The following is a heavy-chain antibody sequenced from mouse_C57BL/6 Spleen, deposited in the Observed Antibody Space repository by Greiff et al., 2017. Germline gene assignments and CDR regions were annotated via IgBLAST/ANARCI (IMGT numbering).Heavy chain of an antibody. CDR3: AKSSLLYAMDY. V-gene: IGHV1-82*01. CDR1: GYAFSSSW. Sequence: QVQLQQSGPELVKPGASVKISCKASGYAFSSSWMNWVKQRPGKGLEWIGRIYPGDGDTNYNGKFKGKATLTAAKSSSTAYMHLSSLTSEDSAVYFCAKSSLLYAMDYWGQGTSVTVSS. CDR2: IYPGDGDT. J-gene: IGHJ4*01. D-gene: IGHD6-2*01.